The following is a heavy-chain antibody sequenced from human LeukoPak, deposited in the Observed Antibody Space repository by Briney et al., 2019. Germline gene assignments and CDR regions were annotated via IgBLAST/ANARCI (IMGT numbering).Heavy chain of an antibody. J-gene: IGHJ3*02. CDR1: GFTFDDYG. Sequence: PGGSLRLSCAASGFTFDDYGMSWVRHAPGKGLEWVSGINWNGGSTVYADSVKGRFTISGDNAKNSLYLQMNSLRAEDTALYYCARDSTPDLPRAFDIWGQGTMVTVSS. V-gene: IGHV3-20*04. CDR2: INWNGGST. CDR3: ARDSTPDLPRAFDI. D-gene: IGHD2/OR15-2a*01.